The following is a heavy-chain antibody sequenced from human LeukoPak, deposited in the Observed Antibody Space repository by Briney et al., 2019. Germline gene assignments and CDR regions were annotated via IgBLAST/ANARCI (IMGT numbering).Heavy chain of an antibody. D-gene: IGHD3-22*01. J-gene: IGHJ5*02. CDR1: GGTFISYA. V-gene: IGHV1-69*13. CDR2: IIPIFGTA. CDR3: ARDIYYDSSGYT. Sequence: ASVKVSCKASGGTFISYAISWVRQAPGQGLEWMGGIIPIFGTANYAQKFQGRVTITADESTSTAYMELSSLRSEGTAVYYCARDIYYDSSGYTWGQGTLVTVSS.